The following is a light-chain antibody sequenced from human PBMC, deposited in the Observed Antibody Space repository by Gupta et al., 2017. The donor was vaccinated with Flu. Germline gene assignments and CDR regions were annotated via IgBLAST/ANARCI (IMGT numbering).Light chain of an antibody. CDR3: QRYYDYPRT. Sequence: PSTLSSSVGDRVTITCRASQSISTWLAWYQQKPGKAPKLLIYTASNLESGVPSRFSGSASGTEFTLTISRLQPDDFATYYCQRYYDYPRTFGQGTKVEIK. CDR2: TAS. V-gene: IGKV1-5*03. J-gene: IGKJ1*01. CDR1: QSISTW.